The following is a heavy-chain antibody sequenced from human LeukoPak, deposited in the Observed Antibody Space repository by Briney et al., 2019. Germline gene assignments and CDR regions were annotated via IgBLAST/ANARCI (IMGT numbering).Heavy chain of an antibody. D-gene: IGHD3-10*01. Sequence: TGGSLRLSCAASGFTFSNYAMSWVRHAPGKGLEWVSAMSSVTYYADSVKGRFTISRDDSKSTLFLQMNSLRAEDTTVYYCAKAFFSGSGGNHKHFDSWGQGTLVTVSS. CDR1: GFTFSNYA. J-gene: IGHJ4*02. V-gene: IGHV3-23*01. CDR2: MSSVT. CDR3: AKAFFSGSGGNHKHFDS.